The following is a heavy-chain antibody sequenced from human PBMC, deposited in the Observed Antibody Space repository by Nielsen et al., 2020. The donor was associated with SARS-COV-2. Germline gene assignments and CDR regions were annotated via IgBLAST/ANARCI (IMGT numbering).Heavy chain of an antibody. CDR1: GFTFSDYY. V-gene: IGHV3-11*01. D-gene: IGHD3-22*01. Sequence: GESLKISCAASGFTFSDYYMSWIRQAPGKGLEWVSYISSSGSTIYYADSVKGRFTISRDNAKNSLYLQMNSLRAEDTAVYYCARARTYYYDSSGMFYWGQGTLVTVSS. J-gene: IGHJ4*02. CDR3: ARARTYYYDSSGMFY. CDR2: ISSSGSTI.